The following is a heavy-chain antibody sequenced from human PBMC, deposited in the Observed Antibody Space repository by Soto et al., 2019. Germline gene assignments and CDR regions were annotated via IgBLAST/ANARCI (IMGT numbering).Heavy chain of an antibody. J-gene: IGHJ5*02. CDR1: GGTFSSYA. V-gene: IGHV1-69*06. D-gene: IGHD2-2*01. Sequence: QVQLVQSGAEVKKPGSSVKVSCKASGGTFSSYAISWVRQAPGQGLEWMGGIIPIFGTANYAQKFQGRVTMSADKSTSTPYMELTSLRSEDTTVYYCAGSGRGYQLLSLRFDPWGQGALVTDSS. CDR3: AGSGRGYQLLSLRFDP. CDR2: IIPIFGTA.